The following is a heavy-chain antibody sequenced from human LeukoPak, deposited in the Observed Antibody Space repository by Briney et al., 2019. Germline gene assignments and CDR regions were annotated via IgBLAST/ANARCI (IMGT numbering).Heavy chain of an antibody. J-gene: IGHJ4*02. Sequence: GASVKVSCKASGYTFTSYVISWVRQAPGQGFEWMGWISAYNGNTNYPQKLQGRVTMTTDTSTSTAYMELRSLRSDDTAVYYCARDGDYGGNWDYWGQGTLVTVSS. CDR2: ISAYNGNT. V-gene: IGHV1-18*01. CDR1: GYTFTSYV. D-gene: IGHD4-23*01. CDR3: ARDGDYGGNWDY.